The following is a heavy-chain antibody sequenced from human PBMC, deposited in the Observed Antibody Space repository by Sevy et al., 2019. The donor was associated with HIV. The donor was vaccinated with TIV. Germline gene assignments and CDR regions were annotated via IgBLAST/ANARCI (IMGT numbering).Heavy chain of an antibody. CDR2: IYTSGRT. J-gene: IGHJ4*02. V-gene: IGHV4-4*07. CDR1: GDSISSYY. Sequence: SETLSLTCTVSGDSISSYYWSWIRQPAGKGLEWIGRIYTSGRTHYNPSLKSRVTMSVDTSKNQFSLKLRSVTAADTAVYFCTRGEVQLWPSGFDYWGQGTLVNVSS. D-gene: IGHD1-1*01. CDR3: TRGEVQLWPSGFDY.